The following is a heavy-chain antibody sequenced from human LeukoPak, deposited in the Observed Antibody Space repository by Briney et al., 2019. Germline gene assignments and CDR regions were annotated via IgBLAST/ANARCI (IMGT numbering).Heavy chain of an antibody. CDR1: GFTFSSYA. CDR2: ISGSGGST. Sequence: GGSLRLSCAASGFTFSSYAMSWVRQAPGKGLEWVSAISGSGGSTYYADSVKGRFTISRDNSKNTLYLQMNSLRAEDTAVNYCAKGRTPRVVVVAATLDGFDYWGQGTLVTVSS. D-gene: IGHD2-15*01. J-gene: IGHJ4*02. CDR3: AKGRTPRVVVVAATLDGFDY. V-gene: IGHV3-23*01.